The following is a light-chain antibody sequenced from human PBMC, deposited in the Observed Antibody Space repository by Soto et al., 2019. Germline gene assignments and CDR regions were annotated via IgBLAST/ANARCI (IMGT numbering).Light chain of an antibody. Sequence: DIQMTQSPSSLSASVGDRVTITCRASQSISNYLNWYQQKPGKAPKRLIYTASTLQRGVPSRFGGSGSGTAFSRTISNPPPEDFATFDCHQGDSTPPSFGGGTKADI. CDR1: QSISNY. J-gene: IGKJ3*01. CDR2: TAS. V-gene: IGKV1-39*01. CDR3: HQGDSTPPS.